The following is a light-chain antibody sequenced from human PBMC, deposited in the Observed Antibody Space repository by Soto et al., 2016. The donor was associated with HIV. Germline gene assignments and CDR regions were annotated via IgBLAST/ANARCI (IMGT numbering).Light chain of an antibody. J-gene: IGKJ4*01. V-gene: IGKV1-33*01. Sequence: DIQMTQSPSSLSASVGDRVTITCQASQDIRNYLDWYQQKPGKAPKLLIYDASNLETGVPSRFSGSGFGTDFTLTITSLQPEDIATYYCQQYDSLATFGGGTKVEIK. CDR2: DAS. CDR1: QDIRNY. CDR3: QQYDSLAT.